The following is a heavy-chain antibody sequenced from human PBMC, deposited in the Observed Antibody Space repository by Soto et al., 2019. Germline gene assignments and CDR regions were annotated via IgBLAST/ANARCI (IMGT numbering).Heavy chain of an antibody. CDR1: GFTFSSYS. CDR2: ISSSSSYI. J-gene: IGHJ6*02. D-gene: IGHD3-22*01. Sequence: EVQLVESGGGLVKPGGSLRLSCAASGFTFSSYSMNWVRQAPGKGLEWVSSISSSSSYIYYADSVKGRFTISRDNAKNSLYLQMNSLRVEDTTVYYCARDVSGYHYYYYYYGMDVWGQGTTVTVSS. V-gene: IGHV3-21*01. CDR3: ARDVSGYHYYYYYYGMDV.